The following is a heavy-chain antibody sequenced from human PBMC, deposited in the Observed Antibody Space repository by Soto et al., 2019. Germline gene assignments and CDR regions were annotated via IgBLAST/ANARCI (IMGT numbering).Heavy chain of an antibody. CDR1: GFTFSSYA. J-gene: IGHJ5*01. V-gene: IGHV3-23*01. Sequence: GGSLRLSCAASGFTFSSYAMSWVRQAPGKGLEWVSAISGSGGSTYYADSVKGRFTISRDNSKNTLYLQMNSLRAEDTAVYYCAKDPSPIVYYWETHNWFDSWGQGTLVTVSS. CDR3: AKDPSPIVYYWETHNWFDS. D-gene: IGHD3-22*01. CDR2: ISGSGGST.